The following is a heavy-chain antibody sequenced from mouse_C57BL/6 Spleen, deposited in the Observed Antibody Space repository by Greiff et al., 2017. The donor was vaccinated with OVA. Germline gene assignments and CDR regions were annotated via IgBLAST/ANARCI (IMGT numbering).Heavy chain of an antibody. V-gene: IGHV3-6*01. CDR1: GYSITSGYY. Sequence: ESGPGLVKPSQSLSLTCSVTGYSITSGYYWNWIRQFPGNKLEWMGYISYDGSNNYNPSLKNRISITRDTSKNQFFLKLNSVTTEDTATYYCARARANWPWFAYWGQGTLVTVSA. J-gene: IGHJ3*01. D-gene: IGHD4-1*01. CDR2: ISYDGSN. CDR3: ARARANWPWFAY.